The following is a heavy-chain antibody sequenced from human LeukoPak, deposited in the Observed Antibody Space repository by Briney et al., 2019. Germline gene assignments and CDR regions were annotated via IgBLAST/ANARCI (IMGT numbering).Heavy chain of an antibody. CDR3: ARDCSSTSCYPPDDAFDI. J-gene: IGHJ3*02. CDR1: GGTFSSYA. D-gene: IGHD2-2*01. V-gene: IGHV1-69*06. Sequence: SVKVSYKASGGTFSSYAISWVRQAPGQGLEWMGGIIPIFGTANYAQKFQGRVTITADKSTSTAYMELSSLRSEDTAVYYCARDCSSTSCYPPDDAFDIRGQGTMVTVSS. CDR2: IIPIFGTA.